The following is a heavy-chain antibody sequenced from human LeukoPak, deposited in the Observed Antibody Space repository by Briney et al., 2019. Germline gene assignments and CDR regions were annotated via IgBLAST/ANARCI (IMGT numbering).Heavy chain of an antibody. D-gene: IGHD3-10*01. V-gene: IGHV5-51*01. CDR3: ARHPYSYYGSGSYDY. CDR2: IYPDDSDT. Sequence: GESLKISCKGSGYSFTTYWIGWVRQMPGKGLEWMGIIYPDDSDTTYSPSFQGQVTISADKSISTAYLQWSSLKASDTAMYYCARHPYSYYGSGSYDYWGQGTLVTVSS. CDR1: GYSFTTYW. J-gene: IGHJ4*02.